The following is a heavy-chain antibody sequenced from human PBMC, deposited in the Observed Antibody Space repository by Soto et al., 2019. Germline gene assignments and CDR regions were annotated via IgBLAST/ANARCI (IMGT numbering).Heavy chain of an antibody. V-gene: IGHV3-33*01. CDR1: GFTFSSYG. D-gene: IGHD6-19*01. CDR2: IWYDGSNK. CDR3: ARAYAGVAGTHYYYGMDV. J-gene: IGHJ6*02. Sequence: GGSLRLSCAASGFTFSSYGMHWVRQAPGKGLEWVAVIWYDGSNKYYADSVKGRFTISRDNSKNTLYLQMNSLRAEDTAVYYCARAYAGVAGTHYYYGMDVWGQGTTVTVSS.